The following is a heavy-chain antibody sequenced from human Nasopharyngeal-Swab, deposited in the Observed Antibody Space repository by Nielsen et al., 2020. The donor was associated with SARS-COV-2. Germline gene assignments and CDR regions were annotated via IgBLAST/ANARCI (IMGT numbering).Heavy chain of an antibody. CDR3: ARGLSGVVPAPILGLGPFYSYYYMDV. CDR1: GGSFTSYY. J-gene: IGHJ6*03. Sequence: SETLSLTCFVYGGSFTSYYWVCILQPPGKGLEWIAEINHSGSTHYNPSLKSRVTISLDTSKNQFSLKLSSLTAADTAVYYCARGLSGVVPAPILGLGPFYSYYYMDVWGKGTTVTVSS. V-gene: IGHV4-34*01. CDR2: INHSGST. D-gene: IGHD2-2*01.